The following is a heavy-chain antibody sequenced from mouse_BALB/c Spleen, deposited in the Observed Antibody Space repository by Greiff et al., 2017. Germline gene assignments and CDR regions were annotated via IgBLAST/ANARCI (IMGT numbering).Heavy chain of an antibody. CDR1: GFNIKDYY. CDR2: IDPENGNT. V-gene: IGHV14-1*02. D-gene: IGHD1-1*01. Sequence: VQLKQSGAELVRPGALVKLSCKASGFNIKDYYMHWVKQRPEQGLEWIGWIDPENGNTIYDPKFQGKASITADTSSNTAYLQLSSLTSEDTAVYYCARITTVVEGFAYWGQGTLVTVSA. CDR3: ARITTVVEGFAY. J-gene: IGHJ3*01.